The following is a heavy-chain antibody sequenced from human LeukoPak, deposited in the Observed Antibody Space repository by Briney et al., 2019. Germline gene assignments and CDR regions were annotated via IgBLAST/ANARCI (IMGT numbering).Heavy chain of an antibody. D-gene: IGHD3-16*01. J-gene: IGHJ4*02. CDR3: AKDYNWGRY. Sequence: GGSLRLSCVASGFTFANFAMKWVRQAPGKGLEWVSQISGRGDLSLYADPVKGRFSVSRDNSKKTLYLQMNGLRVEDTAIYYCAKDYNWGRYWGQGTLVTVSS. CDR2: ISGRGDLS. V-gene: IGHV3-23*01. CDR1: GFTFANFA.